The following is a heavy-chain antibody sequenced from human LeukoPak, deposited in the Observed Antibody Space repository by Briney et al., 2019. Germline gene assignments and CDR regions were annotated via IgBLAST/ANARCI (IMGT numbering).Heavy chain of an antibody. CDR2: ISGSGGPT. V-gene: IGHV3-23*01. D-gene: IGHD6-13*01. CDR1: GFTFSSYV. Sequence: PGGSLRLSCAASGFTFSSYVMSRVRQAPGKGLEWVSAISGSGGPTYYADSVKGRFTISRDNSKNTLYLQMNSLRAEDTAVYYCARRWWQQLVVTLFDYWGRGTLVTVSS. J-gene: IGHJ4*02. CDR3: ARRWWQQLVVTLFDY.